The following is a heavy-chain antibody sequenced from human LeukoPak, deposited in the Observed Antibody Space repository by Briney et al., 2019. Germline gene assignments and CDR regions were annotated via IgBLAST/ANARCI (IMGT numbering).Heavy chain of an antibody. Sequence: GGSLRLSCAASGFTFSSYAMSWVRQAPGKGLEWVSSISGSGGSTYYADFIKGRFTISRDNSKNPLYLQMNSLRAEDTAVYYCAKDQDYGIFDYWGQGTLVTVSS. D-gene: IGHD3-9*01. V-gene: IGHV3-23*01. J-gene: IGHJ4*02. CDR2: ISGSGGST. CDR3: AKDQDYGIFDY. CDR1: GFTFSSYA.